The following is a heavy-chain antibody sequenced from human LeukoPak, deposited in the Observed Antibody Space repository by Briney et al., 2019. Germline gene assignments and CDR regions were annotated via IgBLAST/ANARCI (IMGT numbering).Heavy chain of an antibody. Sequence: SQTLSLTCAISGDSVSRNSAAWNWIRQSPSRGLEWLGRTYYRSKWYNDYAVSVKSRININPDASKNQFSLQLNSVTPEDTAVYYCARMSRAARHDWFDPWGQGTLVTVSS. CDR3: ARMSRAARHDWFDP. V-gene: IGHV6-1*01. D-gene: IGHD6-6*01. J-gene: IGHJ5*02. CDR1: GDSVSRNSAA. CDR2: TYYRSKWYN.